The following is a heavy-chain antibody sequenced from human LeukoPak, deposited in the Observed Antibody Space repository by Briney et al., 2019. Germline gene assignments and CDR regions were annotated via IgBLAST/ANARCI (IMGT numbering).Heavy chain of an antibody. J-gene: IGHJ4*02. CDR1: GGSISSYY. CDR3: AREGGSYFSAPFDY. V-gene: IGHV4-38-2*02. CDR2: IYHSGST. Sequence: SETLSLTCTVSGGSISSYYWGWIRQPPGKGLEWIGSIYHSGSTYYNPSLKSRVTISVDTSKNQFSLKLSSVTAADTAVYYCAREGGSYFSAPFDYWGQGTLVTVSS. D-gene: IGHD1-26*01.